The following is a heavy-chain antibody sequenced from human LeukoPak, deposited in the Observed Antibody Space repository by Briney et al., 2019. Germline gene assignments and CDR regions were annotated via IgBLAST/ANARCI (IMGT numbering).Heavy chain of an antibody. Sequence: PSETLSLTCTVSGGSISSYYWSWIRQPPGKGLEWIGEINHSGSTNYNPSLKSRVTISVDTSKNQFSLKLSSVTAADTAVYYCARHSRWGITMVRGVMNWFDPWGQGTLVTVSS. CDR3: ARHSRWGITMVRGVMNWFDP. CDR1: GGSISSYY. D-gene: IGHD3-10*01. V-gene: IGHV4-34*01. CDR2: INHSGST. J-gene: IGHJ5*02.